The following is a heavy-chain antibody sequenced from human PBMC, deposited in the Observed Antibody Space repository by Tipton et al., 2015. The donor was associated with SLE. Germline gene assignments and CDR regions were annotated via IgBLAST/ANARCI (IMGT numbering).Heavy chain of an antibody. D-gene: IGHD3-10*01. CDR1: GGSISSGDYY. Sequence: TLSLTCTVSGGSISSGDYYWSWIRQPPGKGLEWIGYIYYSGSTYYNPSLKSRVTISVDTSKNQFSLKLSPVTAADTAVYYCARWGDYFDGFDIWGQGTMVTVSS. J-gene: IGHJ3*02. V-gene: IGHV4-30-4*01. CDR2: IYYSGST. CDR3: ARWGDYFDGFDI.